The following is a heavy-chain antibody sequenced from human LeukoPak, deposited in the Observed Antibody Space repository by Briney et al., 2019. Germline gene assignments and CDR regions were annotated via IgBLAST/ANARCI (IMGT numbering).Heavy chain of an antibody. J-gene: IGHJ3*02. D-gene: IGHD3-22*01. CDR3: ARDSKNYYDSSGLPSDAFDI. V-gene: IGHV1-69*04. CDR1: GGTFSSYA. Sequence: GASVKVSCKASGGTFSSYAISWVRQAPGQGLEWMGRIIPILGIANYAQKFQGRVTITADKSTSTAYMELSSLRSEDTAVYYCARDSKNYYDSSGLPSDAFDIWGQGTMVTVSS. CDR2: IIPILGIA.